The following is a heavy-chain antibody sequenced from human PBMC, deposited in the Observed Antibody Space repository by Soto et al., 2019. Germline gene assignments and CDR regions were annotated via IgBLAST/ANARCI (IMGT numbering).Heavy chain of an antibody. CDR2: ISFDGSNQ. V-gene: IGHV3-30-3*01. Sequence: QVQLVESGGGVVQPGRSLRLSCAASKFTFSSYPMHWVRQAPGKGLEWVAVISFDGSNQYYPDSVKGRFTISRDNSRNTVYLQMNSPRAGDTAVYYCTRDRSSGYYTHYSVDVWGQGTTVTVSS. CDR1: KFTFSSYP. CDR3: TRDRSSGYYTHYSVDV. J-gene: IGHJ6*02. D-gene: IGHD3-22*01.